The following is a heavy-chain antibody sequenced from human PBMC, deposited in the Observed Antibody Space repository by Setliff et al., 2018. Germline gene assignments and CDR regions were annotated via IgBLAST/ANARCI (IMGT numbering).Heavy chain of an antibody. CDR2: INTITGNP. J-gene: IGHJ5*02. Sequence: ASVKVSCKASGYPFSSYAMNWVRQAPGQGLEWMGRINTITGNPTYAQGFTGRFVFSLDTSVSTAYLQISSLKPEDTAVYYCARDLGYCSRTSCHGDWFDPWGQGTLGTVSS. V-gene: IGHV7-4-1*02. CDR1: GYPFSSYA. D-gene: IGHD2-2*01. CDR3: ARDLGYCSRTSCHGDWFDP.